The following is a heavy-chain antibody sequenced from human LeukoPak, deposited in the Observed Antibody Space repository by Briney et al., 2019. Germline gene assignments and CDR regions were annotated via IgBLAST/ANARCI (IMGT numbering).Heavy chain of an antibody. J-gene: IGHJ4*02. CDR1: GGSISSTTYY. Sequence: SETLSLTCTVSGGSISSTTYYWAWIRQPPGKGLEWIGSIYYSGSTYYNPSLKSRVAISVDTSKNQFSLKLTSVTAADTAVYYCARSPGDSVGATHFDYWGQGTLVTVSS. D-gene: IGHD1-26*01. CDR2: IYYSGST. V-gene: IGHV4-39*07. CDR3: ARSPGDSVGATHFDY.